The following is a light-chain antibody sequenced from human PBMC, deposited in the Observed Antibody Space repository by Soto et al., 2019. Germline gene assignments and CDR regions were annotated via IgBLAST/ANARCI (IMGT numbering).Light chain of an antibody. CDR1: QIVTNNF. J-gene: IGKJ1*01. V-gene: IGKV3-20*01. CDR3: QHYNTSSQT. Sequence: EIVLTQSPCTLSSSPGERATLSCRASQIVTNNFLAWYQQKPGQAPRLLIYRASSRATGIPERFSGSGAGTEFTLTISRVQPEDFAVYYCQHYNTSSQTFGQGTKVDIK. CDR2: RAS.